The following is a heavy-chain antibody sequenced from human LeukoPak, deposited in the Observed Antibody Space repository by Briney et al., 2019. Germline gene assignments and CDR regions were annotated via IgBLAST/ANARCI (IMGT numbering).Heavy chain of an antibody. J-gene: IGHJ4*02. CDR3: ARDLVAVAATDY. V-gene: IGHV3-21*06. Sequence: PGGSLRLSCAASGFTFSSYSMDWVRQAPGKGLEWVSSISSSGSYIFYADSLKGRFTISRDNTKNSLYLQMNSLRAEDTAVYYCARDLVAVAATDYWGQGTLVTVSS. D-gene: IGHD6-19*01. CDR2: ISSSGSYI. CDR1: GFTFSSYS.